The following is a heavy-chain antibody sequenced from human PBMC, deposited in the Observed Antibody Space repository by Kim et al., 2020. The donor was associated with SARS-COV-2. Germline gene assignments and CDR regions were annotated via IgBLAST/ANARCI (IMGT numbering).Heavy chain of an antibody. CDR3: ARKAGSYFYYYGMDV. Sequence: SETLSLTCTVSGDSITSRSCYWGWIRQPPGKGLEWIGSIWHTGSTYYNPSLKSRVTMSVDTSKSQFSLSLSSVTAADTAVYFCARKAGSYFYYYGMDVWGQGTTVTLS. V-gene: IGHV4-39*01. CDR1: GDSITSRSCY. J-gene: IGHJ6*02. D-gene: IGHD3-10*01. CDR2: IWHTGST.